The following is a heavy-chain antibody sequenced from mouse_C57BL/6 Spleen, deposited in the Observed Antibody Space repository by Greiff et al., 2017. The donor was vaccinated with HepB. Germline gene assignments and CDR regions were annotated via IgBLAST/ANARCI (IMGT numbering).Heavy chain of an antibody. V-gene: IGHV1-26*01. D-gene: IGHD2-4*01. J-gene: IGHJ3*01. CDR3: AREGIYYDYDRFAY. CDR2: INPNNGGT. CDR1: GYTFTDYY. Sequence: VQLQQSGPELVKPGASVKISCKASGYTFTDYYMNWVKQSHGKSLEWIGDINPNNGGTSYNQKFKGKATLTVDKSSSTAYMELRSLTSEDSAVYYCAREGIYYDYDRFAYWGQGTRVTVSA.